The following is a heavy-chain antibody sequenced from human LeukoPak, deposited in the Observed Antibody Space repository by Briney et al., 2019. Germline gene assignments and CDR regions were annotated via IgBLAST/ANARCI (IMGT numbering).Heavy chain of an antibody. CDR3: TKGKAAMVLYYYGMDV. CDR2: ISGSGGST. V-gene: IGHV3-23*01. Sequence: GGSLRLSCAASGFTFSSYAMSWVRQAPGKGLEWVSAISGSGGSTYYADSVKGRFTISRDNSKNTLYLQMNSLRAEDTAVYYCTKGKAAMVLYYYGMDVWGQGTTVTVSS. CDR1: GFTFSSYA. D-gene: IGHD5-18*01. J-gene: IGHJ6*02.